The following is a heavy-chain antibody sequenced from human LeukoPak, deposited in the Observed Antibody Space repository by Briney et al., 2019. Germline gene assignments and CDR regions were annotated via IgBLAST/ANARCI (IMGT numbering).Heavy chain of an antibody. J-gene: IGHJ6*03. V-gene: IGHV3-21*01. CDR3: AKADDYSKTTNYYYYYYMDV. CDR2: ITSSSSYI. D-gene: IGHD4-11*01. CDR1: GFTFSTYS. Sequence: GGSLRLSCAASGFTFSTYSMNWVRQAPGKGLEWVSSITSSSSYIYYADSVEGRFTISRDDAKNSLFLHMNSLRAEDTAVYYCAKADDYSKTTNYYYYYYMDVWGKGTTVTVSS.